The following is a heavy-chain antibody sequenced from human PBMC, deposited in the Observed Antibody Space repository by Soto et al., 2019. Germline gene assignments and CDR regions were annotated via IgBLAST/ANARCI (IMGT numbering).Heavy chain of an antibody. CDR2: IIPVFGRP. D-gene: IGHD5-12*01. CDR1: GGSFSSFG. Sequence: SVKVSCKASGGSFSSFGISWVRQAPGQGLEWMGGIIPVFGRPNYAQRFRGRLTITADESTNTVYLELIDLRSEDTAVYYCAREGSGYNLWGHGTQVTVSS. V-gene: IGHV1-69*13. CDR3: AREGSGYNL. J-gene: IGHJ1*01.